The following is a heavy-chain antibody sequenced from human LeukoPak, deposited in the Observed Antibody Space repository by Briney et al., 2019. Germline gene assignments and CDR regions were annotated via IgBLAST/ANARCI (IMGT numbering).Heavy chain of an antibody. V-gene: IGHV3-23*01. Sequence: GGSLRLSCAASGFTFSSYAMSWVRQAPGKGLEWVSTVSGSDDSTYYADSVKGRFTISRDNSKNTLYLQMNSLRAEDTAVYYCAKPPPDSSSWLFDFWGQGTLVTVSS. D-gene: IGHD6-13*01. CDR3: AKPPPDSSSWLFDF. CDR1: GFTFSSYA. J-gene: IGHJ4*02. CDR2: VSGSDDST.